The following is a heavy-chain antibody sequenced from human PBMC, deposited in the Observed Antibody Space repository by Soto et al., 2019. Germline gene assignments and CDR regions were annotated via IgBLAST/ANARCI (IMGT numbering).Heavy chain of an antibody. D-gene: IGHD2-21*01. CDR3: ARGGDYYFDS. V-gene: IGHV4-30-2*01. CDR1: GGSVSSGGFS. CDR2: IYPSGST. Sequence: QLQLQESGSGLVKPSQTLSLTCTVSGGSVSSGGFSWSWIRQPPGKGLEWIGYIYPSGSTYYNPSLKSRVTISLDRSKNQFSLKLTSVTAAHSAVYYCARGGDYYFDSWGQGTLVTVSS. J-gene: IGHJ4*02.